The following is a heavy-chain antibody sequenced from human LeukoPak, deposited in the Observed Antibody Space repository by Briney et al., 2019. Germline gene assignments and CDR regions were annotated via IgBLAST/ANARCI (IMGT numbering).Heavy chain of an antibody. D-gene: IGHD5-24*01. J-gene: IGHJ4*02. V-gene: IGHV4-61*01. Sequence: PSETLSLTCTVSGGSVSSGSYYWSWIRQPPGKGLEWIGYIYYSGSTNYNPSLKSRVTISVDTSKNQFSLKLSSVTAADTAVYYCARDRGDGYTYWGQGILVTVSS. CDR1: GGSVSSGSYY. CDR2: IYYSGST. CDR3: ARDRGDGYTY.